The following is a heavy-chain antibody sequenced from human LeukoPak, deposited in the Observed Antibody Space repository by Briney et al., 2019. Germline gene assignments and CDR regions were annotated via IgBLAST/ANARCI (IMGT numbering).Heavy chain of an antibody. CDR3: VCLGLGGLSLD. J-gene: IGHJ4*02. CDR1: GFTFSSYV. V-gene: IGHV3-30*04. Sequence: QSGGSLRLSCAASGFTFSSYVMHWVRQAPGKGLEWVAIISYDGSNEYYADSVKGRFTISRDNSKNTLYLQMNSLRAADTAVYYCVCLGLGGLSLDWGQGTLVTVSS. CDR2: ISYDGSNE. D-gene: IGHD3-16*01.